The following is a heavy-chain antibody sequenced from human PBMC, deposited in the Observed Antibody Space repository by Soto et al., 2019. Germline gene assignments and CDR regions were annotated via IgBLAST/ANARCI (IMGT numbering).Heavy chain of an antibody. V-gene: IGHV1-69*08. J-gene: IGHJ4*02. Sequence: QVQLVQSGAEVKKPGSSVKVSCKASGGTFSSYTISWVRQAPGQGLEWMGRIIPILGIANYAQKYQGRVTITADKSTNTAYMELSSLRSEDTALYYCARDPTAGDSAGYWGQGTLVTVSS. CDR2: IIPILGIA. D-gene: IGHD2-21*01. CDR1: GGTFSSYT. CDR3: ARDPTAGDSAGY.